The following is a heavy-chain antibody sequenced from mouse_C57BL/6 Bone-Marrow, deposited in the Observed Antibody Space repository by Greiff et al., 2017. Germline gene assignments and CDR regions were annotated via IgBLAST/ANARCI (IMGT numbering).Heavy chain of an antibody. J-gene: IGHJ3*01. Sequence: QVQLQQPGAELVRPGASVKLSCKASGYTFTSYGISWVKQRTGQGLEWIGEIYPRSGNTYYNEKFKGKATLTADKSSSTAYMELRSLTSEDSAVYFCARGTTVVAEGFAYWGQGTLVTVSA. CDR1: GYTFTSYG. CDR2: IYPRSGNT. D-gene: IGHD1-1*01. V-gene: IGHV1-81*01. CDR3: ARGTTVVAEGFAY.